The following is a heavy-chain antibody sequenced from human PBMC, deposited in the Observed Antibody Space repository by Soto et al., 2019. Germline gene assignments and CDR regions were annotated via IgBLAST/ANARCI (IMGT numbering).Heavy chain of an antibody. J-gene: IGHJ4*02. Sequence: ASVKVSCKASGYTFTSLGISWVRQTPGQGLEWMGWVSAYNGNTKYAPNVQGRVTMTTDRSTSTAYMELRSLRSDDTAVYYCARAGGTQLFDYWGQGTLVTVSS. CDR3: ARAGGTQLFDY. CDR2: VSAYNGNT. CDR1: GYTFTSLG. V-gene: IGHV1-18*04.